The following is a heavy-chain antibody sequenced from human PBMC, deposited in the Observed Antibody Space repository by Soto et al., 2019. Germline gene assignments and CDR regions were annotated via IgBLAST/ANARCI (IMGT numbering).Heavy chain of an antibody. CDR2: ISSSSSYI. V-gene: IGHV3-21*01. Sequence: PGGSLRLSCAASGFTFSSYSMNWVRQAPGKGLEWVSSISSSSSYIYYADSVKGRFTISRDNAKNSLYLQMNSLRAEDTAVYYCARGYCSSTSCSYYFDYWGQGTLVTVSS. J-gene: IGHJ4*02. D-gene: IGHD2-2*01. CDR1: GFTFSSYS. CDR3: ARGYCSSTSCSYYFDY.